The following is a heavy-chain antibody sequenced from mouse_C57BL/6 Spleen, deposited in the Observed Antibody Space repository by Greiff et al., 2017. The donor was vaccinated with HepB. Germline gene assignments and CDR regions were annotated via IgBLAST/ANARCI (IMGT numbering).Heavy chain of an antibody. D-gene: IGHD2-1*01. V-gene: IGHV1-78*01. CDR1: GYTFTDHT. Sequence: QVQLQQSDAELVKPGASVKISCKVSGYTFTDHTIHWMKQRPEQGLEWIGYIYPRDGSTKYNEKFKGKATLTADKSSSTAYMQLNSLTSEDSAVYFCARGSDGNYGGNAMDYWGQGTSVTVSS. J-gene: IGHJ4*01. CDR2: IYPRDGST. CDR3: ARGSDGNYGGNAMDY.